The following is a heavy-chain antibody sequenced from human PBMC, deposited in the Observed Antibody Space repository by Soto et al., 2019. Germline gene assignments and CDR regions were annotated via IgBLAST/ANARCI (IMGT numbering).Heavy chain of an antibody. V-gene: IGHV3-23*01. CDR1: GFTFSSYA. CDR3: AKFRIPSSHIRGGVATIMSWDY. CDR2: ISGSGGST. D-gene: IGHD5-12*01. Sequence: EVQLLESGGGLVQPGGSLRLSCAASGFTFSSYAMSWVRQAPGKGLEWVSAISGSGGSTYYADSVKGPFTISRDNSKNTLYLQMNSLRAEDPAVYYCAKFRIPSSHIRGGVATIMSWDYWGQGTLVTVSS. J-gene: IGHJ4*02.